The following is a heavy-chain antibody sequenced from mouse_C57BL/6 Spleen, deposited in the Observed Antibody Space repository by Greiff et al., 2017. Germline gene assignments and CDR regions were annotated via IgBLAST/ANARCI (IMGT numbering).Heavy chain of an antibody. CDR2: INYDGSST. CDR1: GFTFSDYY. CDR3: ASERVYYYGSSYRYFDF. D-gene: IGHD1-1*01. V-gene: IGHV5-16*01. Sequence: EVLLVESEGGLVQPGSSMKLSCIASGFTFSDYYMAWVRQVPEKGLEWVANINYDGSSTYYLDYLKSRFIISRDNATNILYLQLSSLKSEDTATYYCASERVYYYGSSYRYFDFWGTGTTVTVSS. J-gene: IGHJ1*03.